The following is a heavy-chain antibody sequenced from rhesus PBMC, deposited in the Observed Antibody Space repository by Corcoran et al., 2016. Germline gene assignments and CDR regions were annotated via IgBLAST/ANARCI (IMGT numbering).Heavy chain of an antibody. CDR2: INGNSAST. CDR3: AKGGTGRFDV. J-gene: IGHJ5-1*01. Sequence: QVQLQESGPGLVKPSETLSLTCAVSGGSFSSYWWSWIRQPPGKGGEWIGGINGNSASTNYHPSLKSLVTISKDASKNQFSLKLSSGTAADTAVYYCAKGGTGRFDVWGPGVLVTVSS. CDR1: GGSFSSYW. V-gene: IGHV4-80*01.